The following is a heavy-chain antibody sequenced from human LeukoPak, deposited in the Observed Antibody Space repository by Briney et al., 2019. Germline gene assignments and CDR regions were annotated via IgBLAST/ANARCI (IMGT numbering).Heavy chain of an antibody. CDR2: ISWNSGSI. Sequence: PGGSLRLSCAASGFTFDDYAMHWVRQAPGKALEWVSGISWNSGSIGYADSVKGRFTISRDNAKNSLYLQMNSLRAEDTAVYYCARHDYWGQGTLVTVSS. J-gene: IGHJ4*02. CDR1: GFTFDDYA. V-gene: IGHV3-9*01. CDR3: ARHDY.